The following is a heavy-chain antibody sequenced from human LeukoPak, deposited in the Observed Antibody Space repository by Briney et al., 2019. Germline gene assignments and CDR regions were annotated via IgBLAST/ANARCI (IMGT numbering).Heavy chain of an antibody. D-gene: IGHD2-21*02. CDR2: IYYRGST. CDR3: ARGDHYWYFDL. J-gene: IGHJ2*01. V-gene: IGHV4-59*01. Sequence: KPSETLSLTCTVSGGSISSYYWSWIRQPPGKGLEWIGYIYYRGSTNYNPSLKSRVTISVDTSKNQFSLKLSSVTAADTAVYYCARGDHYWYFDLWGRGTLVTVSS. CDR1: GGSISSYY.